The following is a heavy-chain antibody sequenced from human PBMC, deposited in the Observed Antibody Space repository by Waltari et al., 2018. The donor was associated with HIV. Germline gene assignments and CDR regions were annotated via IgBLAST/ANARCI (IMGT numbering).Heavy chain of an antibody. J-gene: IGHJ4*02. CDR2: TWYDGSNK. V-gene: IGHV3-33*03. CDR3: AGSSSWFDY. D-gene: IGHD6-13*01. Sequence: QVQLVESGGGVVQPGRSLRLSCAASGFTFRSYGMHWVRQAPGKGLEWVAVTWYDGSNKYYADSVKGRFTISRDNAKNSLYLQMNSLRAEDTAVYYCAGSSSWFDYRGQGTLVTVSS. CDR1: GFTFRSYG.